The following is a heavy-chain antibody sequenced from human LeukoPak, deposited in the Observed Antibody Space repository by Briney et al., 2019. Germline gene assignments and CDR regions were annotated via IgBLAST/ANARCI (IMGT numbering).Heavy chain of an antibody. Sequence: GGSLRLSCAASGFTFDDYGMSWVRQAPGKGLEWVAVIYSGGTTNYADSVKGRFIVYRDSSKNTLYLQMNSLRAEDTAVYYCASKVTTGYWGQGTLVTVSS. J-gene: IGHJ4*02. CDR2: IYSGGTT. V-gene: IGHV3-66*01. CDR1: GFTFDDYG. CDR3: ASKVTTGY. D-gene: IGHD4-17*01.